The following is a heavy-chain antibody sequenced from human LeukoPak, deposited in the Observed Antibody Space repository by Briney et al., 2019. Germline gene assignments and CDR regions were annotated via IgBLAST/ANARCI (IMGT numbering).Heavy chain of an antibody. Sequence: PGRSLRLSCAASGFTFSSYGMHWVRQAPGKGLEWVAVISYDGSNKYYADSVKGRFTISRDNPKNTLYLQMNSLRAEDTAVYYCAKDTAAADPYYFDYWGQGTLVTVSS. CDR1: GFTFSSYG. CDR3: AKDTAAADPYYFDY. J-gene: IGHJ4*02. CDR2: ISYDGSNK. V-gene: IGHV3-30*18. D-gene: IGHD6-13*01.